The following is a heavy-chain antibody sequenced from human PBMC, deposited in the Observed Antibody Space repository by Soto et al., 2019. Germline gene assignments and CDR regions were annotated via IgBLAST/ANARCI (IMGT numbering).Heavy chain of an antibody. Sequence: GASVKVSCKASGYTFTSYAMHWVRQAPGQGLEWMGWISAYNGNTNYAQRLQGRVTMTTDTSTSTAYMELRSLRSDDTAVYYCARVAAAGVDAFDIWGQGTMVTVSS. V-gene: IGHV1-18*01. J-gene: IGHJ3*02. D-gene: IGHD6-13*01. CDR2: ISAYNGNT. CDR3: ARVAAAGVDAFDI. CDR1: GYTFTSYA.